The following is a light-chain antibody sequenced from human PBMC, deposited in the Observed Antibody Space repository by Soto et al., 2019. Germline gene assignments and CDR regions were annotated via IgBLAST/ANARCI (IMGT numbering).Light chain of an antibody. J-gene: IGKJ1*01. CDR1: QSVLYSSNNINY. V-gene: IGKV4-1*01. Sequence: DIVMTQSPDSLAVSRVETATINCKSSQSVLYSSNNINYLTWYQQKPGQPPKLLIYWASTRESGVPDRISGSGSGTDFPLAISRLQAEDVAVYYCQQYYDTPWTFGQGTKVEI. CDR2: WAS. CDR3: QQYYDTPWT.